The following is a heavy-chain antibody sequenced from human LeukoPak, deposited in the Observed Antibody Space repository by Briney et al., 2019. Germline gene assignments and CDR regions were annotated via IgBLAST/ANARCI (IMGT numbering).Heavy chain of an antibody. Sequence: GASVKVSCKASVYTFTGHYVHWVRQAPGQGLEWMGWINSNTGGTSYAQNLQGRVTMTRDTSISTAYMELNRLRSDDTAMYYCARDRGTSSWDYWGQGTLATVSS. CDR2: INSNTGGT. V-gene: IGHV1-2*02. CDR3: ARDRGTSSWDY. CDR1: VYTFTGHY. D-gene: IGHD3-10*01. J-gene: IGHJ4*02.